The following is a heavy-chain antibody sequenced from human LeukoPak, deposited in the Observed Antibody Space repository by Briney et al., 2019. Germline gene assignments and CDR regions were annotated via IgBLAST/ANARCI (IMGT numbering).Heavy chain of an antibody. J-gene: IGHJ4*02. CDR2: IYYTGST. D-gene: IGHD2-2*01. CDR1: GGSISNHC. V-gene: IGHV4-59*08. Sequence: SETLSLTCTVSGGSISNHCWSWIRQPPGKGLEWIGYIYYTGSTNYNPSLKSRVTISVDTSKKQFSLKLSSVTAADTAVYYCASTSPGIVVVPAVAFDYWGQGTLVTVSS. CDR3: ASTSPGIVVVPAVAFDY.